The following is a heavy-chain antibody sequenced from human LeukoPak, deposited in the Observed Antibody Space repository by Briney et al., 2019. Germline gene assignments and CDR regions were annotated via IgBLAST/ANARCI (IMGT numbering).Heavy chain of an antibody. D-gene: IGHD3-22*01. CDR2: ISGSGGST. V-gene: IGHV3-23*01. CDR3: AKDSMDYYDSSGWDY. J-gene: IGHJ4*02. CDR1: GFTFSSYW. Sequence: GGSLRLSCAASGFTFSSYWMNWVRQAPGKGLEWVSAISGSGGSTYYADSVKGRFTISRDNSKNTLYLQMNSLRAEDTAVYYCAKDSMDYYDSSGWDYWGQGTLVTVSS.